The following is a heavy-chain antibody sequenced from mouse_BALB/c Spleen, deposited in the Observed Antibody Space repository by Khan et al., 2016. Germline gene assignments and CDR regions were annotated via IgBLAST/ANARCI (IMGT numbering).Heavy chain of an antibody. CDR3: AENYYGSNWFAY. CDR1: EYTFTNYG. J-gene: IGHJ3*01. Sequence: QIQLVQSGPELKKPGETVKISCKASEYTFTNYGMNWVKQAPGKGLKWMGWINTNTGEPTYAEEFKGRFAFSLETSASTAYLQINNLKHEDTATYFCAENYYGSNWFAYWGQGTLVTVSA. V-gene: IGHV9-3*02. CDR2: INTNTGEP. D-gene: IGHD1-1*01.